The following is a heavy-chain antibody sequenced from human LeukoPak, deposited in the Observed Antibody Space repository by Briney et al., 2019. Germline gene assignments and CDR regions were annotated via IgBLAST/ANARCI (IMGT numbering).Heavy chain of an antibody. V-gene: IGHV3-23*01. CDR1: GFTFSSYA. CDR3: AKVLTGYRDAFDI. Sequence: PGGSLRLSCAASGFTFSSYAMSWVRQAPGKGLECVSAISGSGGSTYYADSVKGRFTISRDNSKNTLYLQMNSLRAEDTAVYYCAKVLTGYRDAFDIWGQGTMVTVSS. CDR2: ISGSGGST. D-gene: IGHD3-9*01. J-gene: IGHJ3*02.